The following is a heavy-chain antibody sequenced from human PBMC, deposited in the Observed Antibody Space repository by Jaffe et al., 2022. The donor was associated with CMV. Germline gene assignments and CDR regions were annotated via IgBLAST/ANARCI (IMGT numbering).Heavy chain of an antibody. D-gene: IGHD3-3*01. Sequence: QVQLVESGGGVVQPGRSLRLSCAASGFTFSSYGMHWVRQAPGKGLEWVAVISYDGSNKYYADSVKGRFTISRDNSKNTLYLQMNSLRAEDTAVYYCAKDHRPILLPSITIFGVVIEQFDYWGQGTLVTVSS. CDR2: ISYDGSNK. V-gene: IGHV3-30*18. CDR1: GFTFSSYG. CDR3: AKDHRPILLPSITIFGVVIEQFDY. J-gene: IGHJ4*02.